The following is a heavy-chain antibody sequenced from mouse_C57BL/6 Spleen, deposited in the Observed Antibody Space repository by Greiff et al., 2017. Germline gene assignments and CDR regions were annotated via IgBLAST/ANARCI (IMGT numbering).Heavy chain of an antibody. V-gene: IGHV5-17*01. CDR2: ISSGSSTI. D-gene: IGHD2-1*01. J-gene: IGHJ2*01. Sequence: EVKLVESGGGLVKPGGSLKLSCAASGFTFSDYGMHWVRQAPEKGLEWVAYISSGSSTIYYADTVKGRFTISRDNAKNTLFLQMTSLRSEDTAMYYCARYSLPYFDYWGQGTTLTVSS. CDR3: ARYSLPYFDY. CDR1: GFTFSDYG.